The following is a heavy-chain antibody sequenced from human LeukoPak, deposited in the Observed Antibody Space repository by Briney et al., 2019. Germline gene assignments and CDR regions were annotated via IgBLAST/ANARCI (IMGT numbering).Heavy chain of an antibody. V-gene: IGHV3-30*18. CDR2: ISYDGSNK. Sequence: PGGSLRLSCAASGFTFSSYGMYWVRQAPGKGLEWVAVISYDGSNKYYADSVKGRFTISRDNSKNTLYLQMNSLRAEDTAVYYCAKEVDYYGSGRRPRGMDVWGQGTTVTVSS. CDR1: GFTFSSYG. D-gene: IGHD3-10*01. J-gene: IGHJ6*02. CDR3: AKEVDYYGSGRRPRGMDV.